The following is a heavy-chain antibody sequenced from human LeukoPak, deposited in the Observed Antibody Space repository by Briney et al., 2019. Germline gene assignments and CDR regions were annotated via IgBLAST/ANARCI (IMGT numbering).Heavy chain of an antibody. D-gene: IGHD2-2*01. CDR3: ARDRVAVPVDY. Sequence: GGSLRLSCAASGFTFRSYTINWVRQAPGKGLEWVSSISSSSSYIYYADSVKGRFTISRDNAKNSLYLQMNSLRAEDTAVYYCARDRVAVPVDYWGQGTLVTVSS. CDR1: GFTFRSYT. J-gene: IGHJ4*02. CDR2: ISSSSSYI. V-gene: IGHV3-21*01.